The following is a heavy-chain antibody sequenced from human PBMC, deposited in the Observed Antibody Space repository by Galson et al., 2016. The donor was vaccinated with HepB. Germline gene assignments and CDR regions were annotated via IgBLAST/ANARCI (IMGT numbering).Heavy chain of an antibody. J-gene: IGHJ4*02. CDR2: ISHSGTT. CDR3: ARDWKY. CDR1: GGSIRPYF. V-gene: IGHV4-59*12. Sequence: ETLSLTCVVSGGSIRPYFWSWIRQPSGRGLEWIGYISHSGTTSYNPSLKNRVTMSIDPSNNQFSLRLTSMTAADTAIYYCARDWKYWGQGIQVTVSS. D-gene: IGHD1-1*01.